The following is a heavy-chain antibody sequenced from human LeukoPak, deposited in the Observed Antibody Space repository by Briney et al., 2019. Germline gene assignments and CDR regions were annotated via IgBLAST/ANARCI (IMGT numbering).Heavy chain of an antibody. Sequence: PGGSLRLSCAASGLTFSSYWMSWVRQAPGKGLAWAANIKQDGSEKYYVDSVKGRFTISRDNAKNSLYLQMNSLRAEDTAVYYCARDGGFGDIANWFDPWGQGTLVTVSS. CDR3: ARDGGFGDIANWFDP. V-gene: IGHV3-7*01. CDR2: IKQDGSEK. CDR1: GLTFSSYW. J-gene: IGHJ5*02. D-gene: IGHD3-10*01.